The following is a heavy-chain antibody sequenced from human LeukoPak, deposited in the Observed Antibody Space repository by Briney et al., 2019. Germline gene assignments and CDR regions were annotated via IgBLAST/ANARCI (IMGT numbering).Heavy chain of an antibody. Sequence: SETLSLTCTVSGGSISSYYWSWIRQPPGKGLEWSGYIYYSGSTNYNPSLKSRVTISVDTSKNQFSLKLSSVTAADTAVYYCAREAGYCSGGSCYGAWFDYWGQGTLVTVSS. CDR1: GGSISSYY. CDR2: IYYSGST. V-gene: IGHV4-59*01. CDR3: AREAGYCSGGSCYGAWFDY. J-gene: IGHJ4*02. D-gene: IGHD2-15*01.